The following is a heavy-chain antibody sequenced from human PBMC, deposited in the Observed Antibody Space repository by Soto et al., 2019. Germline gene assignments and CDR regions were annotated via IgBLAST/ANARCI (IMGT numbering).Heavy chain of an antibody. D-gene: IGHD3-22*01. CDR2: IYYSGST. CDR3: ARDSYDSSGSSGYSFDY. J-gene: IGHJ4*02. V-gene: IGHV4-30-4*01. CDR1: GGSISSGDYY. Sequence: SETLSFTCTVSGGSISSGDYYWNWIRQPPGKGLEWIGYIYYSGSTYYNPSLKSRVTISVDTSKNQFSLKLSSVTAADTAVYYCARDSYDSSGSSGYSFDYWGQGTLVTVSS.